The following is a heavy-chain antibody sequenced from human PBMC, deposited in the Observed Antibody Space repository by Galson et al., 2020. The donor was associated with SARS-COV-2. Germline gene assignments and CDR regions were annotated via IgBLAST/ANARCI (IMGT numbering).Heavy chain of an antibody. CDR1: GFTFSSYA. CDR3: AIRNSKGGYVGAFDI. V-gene: IGHV3-23*01. J-gene: IGHJ3*02. CDR2: ISGSGGST. Sequence: GGSLRLSCAASGFTFSSYAMSWVRQAPGKGLEWVSAISGSGGSTYYADSVKGRFTISRDNSKNTLYLQMNSLRAEDTAVYYCAIRNSKGGYVGAFDIWGQGTMVTVSS. D-gene: IGHD5-12*01.